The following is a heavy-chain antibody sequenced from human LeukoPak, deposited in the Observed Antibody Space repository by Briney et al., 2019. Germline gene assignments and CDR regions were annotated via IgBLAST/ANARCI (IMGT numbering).Heavy chain of an antibody. J-gene: IGHJ3*02. D-gene: IGHD6-19*01. CDR3: AKGLGAVAGEAFDI. V-gene: IGHV3-23*01. CDR1: GFTFSSYA. CDR2: ISGSGGSK. Sequence: PGGSLRLSCAASGFTFSSYAMSWVRQAPGKGLERVSLISGSGGSKYYADSVKGRFTISRDNSKKTMYLQMNSLRAEDTAVYCCAKGLGAVAGEAFDIWGQGTTVTVSS.